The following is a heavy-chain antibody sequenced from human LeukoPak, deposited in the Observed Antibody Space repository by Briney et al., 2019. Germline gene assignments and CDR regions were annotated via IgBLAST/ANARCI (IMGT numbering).Heavy chain of an antibody. J-gene: IGHJ6*02. D-gene: IGHD1-26*01. CDR3: ARLIRATSGMDV. CDR2: IYHSGSP. Sequence: SETLSLTCAVSGGSISSGGYSWSWIRQPPGKGLEWIGYIYHSGSPYYNPSLKNRVTISVDRSKNQFSLKLSSVTAADTAVYYCARLIRATSGMDVWGQGTTVTVSS. CDR1: GGSISSGGYS. V-gene: IGHV4-30-2*01.